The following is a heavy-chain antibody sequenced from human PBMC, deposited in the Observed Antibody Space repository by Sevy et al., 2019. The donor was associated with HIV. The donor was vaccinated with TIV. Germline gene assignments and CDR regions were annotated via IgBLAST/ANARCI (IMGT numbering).Heavy chain of an antibody. CDR1: GFNFRSYW. CDR2: IKHDGSEQ. CDR3: ARERQEEDKSGAKFDC. Sequence: GGSLRLSCEVSGFNFRSYWMSWVRQAPGKGLEWVANIKHDGSEQYYLDSVKGRFTVSRDNGKNSLYLQMTSLRVDDAAVYYCARERQEEDKSGAKFDCWGRRTLVTVSS. J-gene: IGHJ4*02. D-gene: IGHD3-10*01. V-gene: IGHV3-7*01.